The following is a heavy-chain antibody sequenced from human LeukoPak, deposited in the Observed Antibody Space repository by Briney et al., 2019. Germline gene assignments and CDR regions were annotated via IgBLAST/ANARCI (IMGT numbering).Heavy chain of an antibody. J-gene: IGHJ6*02. D-gene: IGHD4-17*01. Sequence: ASVKVSCKASGYTFTGYYMHWVRQAPGQGVEGRGGINPNSGGTNYAQKFQGRVTMTRDTSISTAYMELSRLRSDDTAVYYCARLRFTGTFYYYYGMDVWGQGTTVTVSS. CDR2: INPNSGGT. V-gene: IGHV1-2*02. CDR3: ARLRFTGTFYYYYGMDV. CDR1: GYTFTGYY.